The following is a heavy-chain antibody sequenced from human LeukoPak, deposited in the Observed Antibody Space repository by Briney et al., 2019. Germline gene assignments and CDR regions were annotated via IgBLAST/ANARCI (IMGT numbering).Heavy chain of an antibody. V-gene: IGHV3-7*03. J-gene: IGHJ6*02. CDR1: GFTFSSSW. CDR3: ARRNAMDV. CDR2: INRDGSER. Sequence: GGSLRLSCAASGFTFSSSWMNWVRQAPGKGLEWVANINRDGSERYYVDSVKGRFTISRDDAKSSLYLQMNSLRAEDTAVYYCARRNAMDVWGQGTTVIVFS.